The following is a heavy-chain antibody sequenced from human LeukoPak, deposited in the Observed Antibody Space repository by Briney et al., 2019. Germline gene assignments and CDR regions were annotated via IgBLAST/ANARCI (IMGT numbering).Heavy chain of an antibody. J-gene: IGHJ4*02. CDR3: ARLEADHSSGYSGFDY. Sequence: LGESLKISCKGSGYSFTSYWIGWVRQMPGKGLEWMGTIYPGDSDTRYSPSFQGQVTISADKSISTAYLQWSSLKASDTAMYYCARLEADHSSGYSGFDYWGQGTLVTVSS. CDR1: GYSFTSYW. V-gene: IGHV5-51*01. CDR2: IYPGDSDT. D-gene: IGHD3-22*01.